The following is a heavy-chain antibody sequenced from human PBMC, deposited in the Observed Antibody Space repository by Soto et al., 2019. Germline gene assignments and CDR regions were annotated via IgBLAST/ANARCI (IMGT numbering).Heavy chain of an antibody. V-gene: IGHV3-23*01. CDR3: AKDRQPDGLWPFDH. CDR2: ILGNGGAA. J-gene: IGHJ4*02. CDR1: RFPFFNHN. D-gene: IGHD2-8*01. Sequence: GGAPRLSCSAPRFPFFNHNLSPVRPGPGKGLEWVSGILGNGGAAFYADSVKGRFTISRDNSNNMLYLQMYNLRAEDTAIYYCAKDRQPDGLWPFDHWGQGTLVTVSS.